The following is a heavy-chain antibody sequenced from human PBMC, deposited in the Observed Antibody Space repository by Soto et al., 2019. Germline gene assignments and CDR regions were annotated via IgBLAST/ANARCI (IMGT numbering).Heavy chain of an antibody. CDR1: GGSISSYY. Sequence: SETLSLTCTVSGGSISSYYWSWIRQPPGKGLEWIGYVYYSGSTNYNPSLKSRVTISVDTSKNQFSLKLSSVTAADTAVYYCARVMTTVTTAAVFFDYWGQGTLVTVSS. D-gene: IGHD4-17*01. V-gene: IGHV4-59*01. CDR2: VYYSGST. J-gene: IGHJ4*02. CDR3: ARVMTTVTTAAVFFDY.